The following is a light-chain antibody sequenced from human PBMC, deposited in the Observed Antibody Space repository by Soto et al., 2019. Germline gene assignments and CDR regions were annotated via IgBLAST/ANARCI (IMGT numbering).Light chain of an antibody. CDR3: QQYITYSRT. V-gene: IGKV1-5*03. CDR2: QAS. Sequence: DLQMTQSPSTLSASVGDSVTITCRASQTVSSWVAWYQQKPGQAPKLLIYQASSLEGGVPSRFSGSGSGTEFTLTISSLQPDDFATYYCQQYITYSRTFGQGTRVETK. CDR1: QTVSSW. J-gene: IGKJ2*02.